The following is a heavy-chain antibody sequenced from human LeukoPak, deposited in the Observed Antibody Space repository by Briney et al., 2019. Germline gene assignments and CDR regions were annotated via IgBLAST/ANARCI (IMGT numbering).Heavy chain of an antibody. CDR3: ARGPRRGYCSGGSCYHFDY. J-gene: IGHJ4*02. Sequence: SETLSLTCAVYGGSFSGYCWSWIRQPPGKGLEWIGEINHSGSTNYNPSLKSRVTISVDTSKNQFSLKLSSVTAADTAVYYCARGPRRGYCSGGSCYHFDYWGQGTLVTVSS. D-gene: IGHD2-15*01. CDR1: GGSFSGYC. V-gene: IGHV4-34*01. CDR2: INHSGST.